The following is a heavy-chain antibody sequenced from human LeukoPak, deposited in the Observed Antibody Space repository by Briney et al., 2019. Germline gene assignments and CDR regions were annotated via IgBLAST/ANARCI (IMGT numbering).Heavy chain of an antibody. CDR2: INPNSGGT. V-gene: IGHV1-2*02. D-gene: IGHD3-10*01. Sequence: GASVKVSCKASGYTFTGYYIHWVRQAPGQGLEWMGWINPNSGGTNYAQKFQGRVTMTRDTSISTAYMELSRLTSDDTAVYYCARDSGERGSGSYLIAYWGQGTRVTVSS. CDR3: ARDSGERGSGSYLIAY. CDR1: GYTFTGYY. J-gene: IGHJ4*02.